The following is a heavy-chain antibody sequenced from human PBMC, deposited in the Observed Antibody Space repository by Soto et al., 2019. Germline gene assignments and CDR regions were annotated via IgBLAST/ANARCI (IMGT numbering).Heavy chain of an antibody. Sequence: PSETLSLTCTVSGGSISTSSSYYWGWIRQPPGKGLEWIGSIYYSKNTYYNPSLKSRVTISVDTSKNQFSLKLTSVTAADTAVYYCASVDYYDSSCYLFGFDPWGQGTLVTVSS. CDR3: ASVDYYDSSCYLFGFDP. V-gene: IGHV4-39*01. J-gene: IGHJ5*02. D-gene: IGHD3-22*01. CDR1: GGSISTSSSYY. CDR2: IYYSKNT.